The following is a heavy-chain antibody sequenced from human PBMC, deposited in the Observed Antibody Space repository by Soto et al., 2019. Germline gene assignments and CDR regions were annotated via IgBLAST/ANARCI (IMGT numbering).Heavy chain of an antibody. J-gene: IGHJ6*02. Sequence: GRSLTLACAPFTFIVSSNYMTCVRQPPRKGLEWLSIIYRGGSTYYADSVKGRFTITRDNAKNTMHLQLNSLRVEDTAVYYCARGIVRVMIDYYYAMDVWGQGTMVTVSS. CDR1: TFIVSSNY. V-gene: IGHV3-66*01. CDR3: ARGIVRVMIDYYYAMDV. CDR2: IYRGGST. D-gene: IGHD3-22*01.